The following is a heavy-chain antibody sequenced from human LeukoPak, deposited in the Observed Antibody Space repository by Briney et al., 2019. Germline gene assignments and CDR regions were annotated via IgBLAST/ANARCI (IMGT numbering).Heavy chain of an antibody. CDR3: ARALRHYDFWSGYYFDY. CDR1: GGTFSSYA. J-gene: IGHJ4*02. CDR2: IIPIFGTA. V-gene: IGHV1-69*13. D-gene: IGHD3-3*01. Sequence: SVKVSCKASGGTFSSYAISWVRQAPGQGLEWMGGIIPIFGTANYAQKFQGRVTITADESTGTAYMELSSLRSEDTAVYYCARALRHYDFWSGYYFDYWGQGTLVTVSS.